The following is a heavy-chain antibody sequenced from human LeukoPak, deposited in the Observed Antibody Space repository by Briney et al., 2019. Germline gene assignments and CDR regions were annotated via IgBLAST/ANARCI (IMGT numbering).Heavy chain of an antibody. J-gene: IGHJ6*03. D-gene: IGHD3-3*01. CDR2: IYYSGRT. CDR1: GVSIRTYF. V-gene: IGHV4-59*01. Sequence: SESLSLTCTVSGVSIRTYFWSWVRQPPGKGLEWIGYIYYSGRTNYNPSLMRRVTISVDTSKKQFSLNLSSMTAADTAVYYCARAPNTIFGVVSLRSPYYMDVWGKGTTVTVSS. CDR3: ARAPNTIFGVVSLRSPYYMDV.